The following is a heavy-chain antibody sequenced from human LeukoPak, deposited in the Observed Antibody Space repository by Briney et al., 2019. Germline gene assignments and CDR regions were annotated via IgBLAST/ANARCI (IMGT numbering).Heavy chain of an antibody. CDR2: FDPEDGET. V-gene: IGHV1-24*01. J-gene: IGHJ4*02. Sequence: ASVKVSCKVSGYTLTELSMHWVRQAPGKGLEWMGGFDPEDGETIYAQKFQGRVTMTEDTSTDTAYMELSSLRSEDTAVYYRATTPIAAVNFDYWGQGTLVTVSS. CDR1: GYTLTELS. CDR3: ATTPIAAVNFDY. D-gene: IGHD6-13*01.